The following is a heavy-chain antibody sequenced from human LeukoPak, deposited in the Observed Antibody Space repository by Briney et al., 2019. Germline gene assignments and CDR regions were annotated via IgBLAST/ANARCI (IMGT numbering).Heavy chain of an antibody. J-gene: IGHJ4*02. D-gene: IGHD2-8*01. CDR2: INSDGSST. CDR1: GFTFTNNF. Sequence: GGSLRLSCAASGFTFTNNFMSWVRQVPGKGLVWVSRINSDGSSTSYADSVKGRFTISRDNAKNTLYLQMNSLRAEDTAVYYCARDTSYGFDYWGQGTLVTVSS. CDR3: ARDTSYGFDY. V-gene: IGHV3-74*01.